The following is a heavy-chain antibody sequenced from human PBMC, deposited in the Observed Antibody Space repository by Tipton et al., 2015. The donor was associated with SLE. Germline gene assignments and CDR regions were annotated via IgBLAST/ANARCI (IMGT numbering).Heavy chain of an antibody. D-gene: IGHD3-22*01. CDR3: AREKSKEPRMHYYDSSGGFDY. J-gene: IGHJ4*02. V-gene: IGHV4-59*01. Sequence: TLSLTCTVSGGSISSYYWSWIRQPPGKGLEWIGYIYYSGSTNYNPSLKSRVTISVDTSKNQFSLKLGSVTAADTAVYYCAREKSKEPRMHYYDSSGGFDYWGQGTLVTVSS. CDR1: GGSISSYY. CDR2: IYYSGST.